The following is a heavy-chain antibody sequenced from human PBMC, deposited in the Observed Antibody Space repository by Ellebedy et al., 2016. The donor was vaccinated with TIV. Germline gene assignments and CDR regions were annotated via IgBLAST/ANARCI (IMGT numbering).Heavy chain of an antibody. Sequence: AASVKVSCKASGGTFSNYGLSWVRQAPGQGLEWMGWLTPLNGNTNYAQKFQGRVTMTSDTSTTTAYLELRSLRSDDTAVYYCSRLAAGGVRYFDVWGRGTLVTVSS. J-gene: IGHJ2*01. CDR1: GGTFSNYG. CDR2: LTPLNGNT. V-gene: IGHV1-18*01. CDR3: SRLAAGGVRYFDV. D-gene: IGHD6-13*01.